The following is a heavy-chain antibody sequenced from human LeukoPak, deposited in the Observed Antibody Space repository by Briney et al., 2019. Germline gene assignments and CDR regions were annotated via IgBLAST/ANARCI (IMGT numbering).Heavy chain of an antibody. CDR3: ARDSYYYDSSGYSVVNWFDP. Sequence: SVKVSCKASGGTFSSYAISWVRQAPGQGPEWVGGIITIFGTAKYAQKFQGRVTITADESTSTAYMELSSLRSGDTAVYYCARDSYYYDSSGYSVVNWFDPWGQGTLVTVSS. J-gene: IGHJ5*02. CDR2: IITIFGTA. V-gene: IGHV1-69*13. CDR1: GGTFSSYA. D-gene: IGHD3-22*01.